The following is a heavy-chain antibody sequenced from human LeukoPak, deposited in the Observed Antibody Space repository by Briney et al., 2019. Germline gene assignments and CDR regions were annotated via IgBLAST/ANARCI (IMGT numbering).Heavy chain of an antibody. D-gene: IGHD2-15*01. Sequence: PSETLSLTCTVSGGSISSSSYYWGWIRQPPGKGLEWIGSIYYSGSTYYNPSLKSRVTISVDTSKNQFSLKLSSVTAADTAVYYCARGNCSGGSCYSYWGQGTLVTVSS. CDR1: GGSISSSSYY. CDR3: ARGNCSGGSCYSY. V-gene: IGHV4-39*07. CDR2: IYYSGST. J-gene: IGHJ4*02.